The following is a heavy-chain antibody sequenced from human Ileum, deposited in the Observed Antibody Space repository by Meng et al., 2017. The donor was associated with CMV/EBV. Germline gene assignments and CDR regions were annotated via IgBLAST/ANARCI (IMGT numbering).Heavy chain of an antibody. V-gene: IGHV3-21*03. CDR2: ISGISGYI. CDR3: VRGYHCSSTSCFVDDVSFDI. D-gene: IGHD2-2*01. J-gene: IGHJ3*02. Sequence: GESLKISCAGSGFTFSSYSINWVRQAPGKGLEWVSSISGISGYIYYADSMKGRFTISRDNARNSVYLEMNSLRAEDTAVYHCVRGYHCSSTSCFVDDVSFDIWGQGTLVTVSS. CDR1: GFTFSSYS.